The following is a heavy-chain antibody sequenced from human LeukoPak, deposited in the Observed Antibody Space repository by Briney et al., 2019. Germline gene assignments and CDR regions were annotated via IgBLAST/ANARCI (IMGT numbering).Heavy chain of an antibody. D-gene: IGHD3-10*01. J-gene: IGHJ4*02. CDR1: GFTFSSYG. CDR2: IRYDGSNK. V-gene: IGHV3-30*02. CDR3: AKDPSITMVRGIY. Sequence: GGSLRLSCAASGFTFSSYGMHWVRQAPGKGLEWAAFIRYDGSNKYYADSVKGRFTISRDNSKNTLYLQMNSLRAEDTAVYYCAKDPSITMVRGIYWGQGTLVTVSS.